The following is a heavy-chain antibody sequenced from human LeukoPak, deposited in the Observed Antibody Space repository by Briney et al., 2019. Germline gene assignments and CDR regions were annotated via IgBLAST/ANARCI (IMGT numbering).Heavy chain of an antibody. V-gene: IGHV1-18*01. J-gene: IGHJ1*01. CDR2: ISAYNGNT. Sequence: ASVKVSCKASGYTFTSYGISWVRQAPGQGLEWMGWISAYNGNTNYAQKLQGRVTMTTDTSTSTAYMELRSLRSDDTAVYYCARAPLWFGELRYFQHWGQGTLVTVSS. D-gene: IGHD3-10*01. CDR1: GYTFTSYG. CDR3: ARAPLWFGELRYFQH.